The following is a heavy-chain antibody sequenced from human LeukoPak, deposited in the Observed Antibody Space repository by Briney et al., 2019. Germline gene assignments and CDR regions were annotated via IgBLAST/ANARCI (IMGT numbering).Heavy chain of an antibody. CDR2: IYYSGST. CDR1: GGSISSSSYY. V-gene: IGHV4-39*07. J-gene: IGHJ4*02. Sequence: KSSETLSLTCTVSGGSISSSSYYWGWIRQPPGKGLEWIGSIYYSGSTYYNPSLKSRVTISVDTSKNQFSLKLSSVTAADTAVYYCARDESGTTWIQPVPGSYYFDYWGQGTLVTVSS. CDR3: ARDESGTTWIQPVPGSYYFDY. D-gene: IGHD5-18*01.